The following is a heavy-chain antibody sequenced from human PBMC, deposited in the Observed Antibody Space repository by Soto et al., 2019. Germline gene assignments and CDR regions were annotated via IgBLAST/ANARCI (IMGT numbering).Heavy chain of an antibody. CDR3: ARVDAVAGIYNYHGLDV. V-gene: IGHV1-69*12. D-gene: IGHD6-19*01. CDR2: IVPIFGTT. CDR1: GGTFSNYA. J-gene: IGHJ6*02. Sequence: QVQLVQSGAEVTKPGSSVKVSCKASGGTFSNYAISWVRQAPGHGLEWMGGIVPIFGTTNYAQKFQGRVTIIADDSTTTAYLELSRLRSEDTAMYYRARVDAVAGIYNYHGLDVWGQGTAVRVSS.